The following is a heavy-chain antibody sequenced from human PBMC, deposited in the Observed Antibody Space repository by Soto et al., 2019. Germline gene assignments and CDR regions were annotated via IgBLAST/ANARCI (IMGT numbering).Heavy chain of an antibody. CDR3: ARTLYGDNVDY. Sequence: QVQLVQSGAEVKKPGASVKVSCKASGYTFTSYDINWVRQATGQGLEWMGWMNPNSGNTGYAQKCPGSVTITRTTSISTAYMEMSSLRSEDTAVYYCARTLYGDNVDYWGQGTLVTVSS. J-gene: IGHJ4*02. CDR2: MNPNSGNT. V-gene: IGHV1-8*01. CDR1: GYTFTSYD. D-gene: IGHD4-17*01.